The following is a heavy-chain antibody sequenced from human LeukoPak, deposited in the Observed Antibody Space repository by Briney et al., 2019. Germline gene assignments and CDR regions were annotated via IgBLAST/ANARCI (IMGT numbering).Heavy chain of an antibody. D-gene: IGHD1-26*01. CDR2: IRFDGSNK. CDR3: AKDFHSGSYAFGDY. Sequence: RGGSLSLSCAASGFTFSSDGMQWVSQAPGRGREWVVFIRFDGSNKHYTDSVEGRFTISRDNSKNTLYRQMNRLIGGHTAVYQCAKDFHSGSYAFGDYWGQGTLVTVSS. CDR1: GFTFSSDG. J-gene: IGHJ4*02. V-gene: IGHV3-30*02.